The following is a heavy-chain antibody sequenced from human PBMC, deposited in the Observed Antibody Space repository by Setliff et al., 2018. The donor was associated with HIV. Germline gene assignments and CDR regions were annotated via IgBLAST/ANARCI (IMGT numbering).Heavy chain of an antibody. CDR3: AREHSYGLTGNAFDI. Sequence: GGSLRLSCAASGFTFSSYAMHWVRQAPGKGLEWVAVISYDGSNKYYADFVKGRFTISRDNSKNTLYLQMNSLRAEDTAVYYCAREHSYGLTGNAFDIWGQGTMVTV. CDR1: GFTFSSYA. V-gene: IGHV3-30*04. CDR2: ISYDGSNK. J-gene: IGHJ3*02. D-gene: IGHD5-18*01.